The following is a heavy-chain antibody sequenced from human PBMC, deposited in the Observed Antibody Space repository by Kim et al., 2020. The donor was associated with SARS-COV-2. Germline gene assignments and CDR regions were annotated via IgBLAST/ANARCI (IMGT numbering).Heavy chain of an antibody. CDR3: ARIGGDGETLY. Sequence: ASVKVSCKASGYSLSSYALNWVRQAPGQGLEGMGWIHPNTGNPSYAQGFTGRFVFSLDTSLSTAYLQISSLKAEDTAVYYCARIGGDGETLYWGQGTVVT. J-gene: IGHJ4*02. V-gene: IGHV7-4-1*02. D-gene: IGHD3-10*01. CDR2: IHPNTGNP. CDR1: GYSLSSYA.